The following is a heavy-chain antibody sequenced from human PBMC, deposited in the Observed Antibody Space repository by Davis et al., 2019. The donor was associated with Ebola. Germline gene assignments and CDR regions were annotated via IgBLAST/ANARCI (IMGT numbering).Heavy chain of an antibody. V-gene: IGHV3-21*01. J-gene: IGHJ6*02. Sequence: GGSLRLSCAASGFTFSSYAMSWVRQAPGKGLEWVSSISSSSSYIYYADSVKGRFTISRDNAKNSLYLQMNSLRAEDTAVYYCAREMATTYYYGMDVWGQGTTVTVSS. D-gene: IGHD5-12*01. CDR3: AREMATTYYYGMDV. CDR1: GFTFSSYA. CDR2: ISSSSSYI.